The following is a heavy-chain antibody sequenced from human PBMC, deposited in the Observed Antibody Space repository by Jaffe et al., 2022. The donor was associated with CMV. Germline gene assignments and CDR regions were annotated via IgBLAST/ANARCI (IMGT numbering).Heavy chain of an antibody. Sequence: QVQLQQWGAGLLKPSETLSLTCAVYGGSFSGYYWSWIRQPPGKGLEWIGEINHSGSTNYNPSLKSRVTISVDTSKNQFSLKLSSVTAADTAVYYCARGVKLVGPDYWGQGTLVTVSS. CDR3: ARGVKLVGPDY. CDR2: INHSGST. D-gene: IGHD1-26*01. V-gene: IGHV4-34*01. J-gene: IGHJ4*02. CDR1: GGSFSGYY.